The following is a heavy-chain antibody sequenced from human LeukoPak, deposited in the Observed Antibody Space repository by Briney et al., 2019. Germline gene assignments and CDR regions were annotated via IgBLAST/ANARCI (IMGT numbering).Heavy chain of an antibody. Sequence: SETLSLTCTVSGGSISSYYWSWIRQPPGKGLEWIGYIYYSGSTNYNPSLKSRVTISVDTSKNQFSLELSSVTAADTAVYYCARYHCSGGSCYPNFDYWGQGTLVTVSS. V-gene: IGHV4-59*08. CDR2: IYYSGST. D-gene: IGHD2-15*01. J-gene: IGHJ4*02. CDR3: ARYHCSGGSCYPNFDY. CDR1: GGSISSYY.